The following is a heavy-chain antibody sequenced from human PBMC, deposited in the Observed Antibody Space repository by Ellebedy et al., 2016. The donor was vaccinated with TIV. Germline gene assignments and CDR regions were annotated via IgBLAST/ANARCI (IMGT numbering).Heavy chain of an antibody. CDR2: QHSTDIP. V-gene: IGHV3-53*01. J-gene: IGHJ1*01. CDR3: ARTDCSGRSCYSFFNH. CDR1: GFTVSSNY. D-gene: IGHD2-8*02. Sequence: GGSLRLSCVASGFTVSSNYMFWVRQAPGKGLEWVALQHSTDIPYYADSVRGRLTVSRDDSQNKLFLQMNNLRGDDTAVYYCARTDCSGRSCYSFFNHWGQGTLVTVSS.